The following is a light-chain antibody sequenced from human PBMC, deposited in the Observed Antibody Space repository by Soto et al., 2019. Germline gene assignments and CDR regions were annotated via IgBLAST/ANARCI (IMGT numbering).Light chain of an antibody. J-gene: IGKJ4*01. CDR1: QDSTDD. Sequence: DIQMTQSPSSLSASVGDRVTLTCQASQDSTDDLNWYQQKPGKSPKLLIYEASNLETGVPSRFSGSGCGTDFTFTISSVQPKDMATHLCQHDDNVPLPFGGGTKVEIK. V-gene: IGKV1-33*01. CDR3: QHDDNVPLP. CDR2: EAS.